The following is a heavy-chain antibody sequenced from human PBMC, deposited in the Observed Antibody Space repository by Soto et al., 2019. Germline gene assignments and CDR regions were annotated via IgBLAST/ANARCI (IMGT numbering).Heavy chain of an antibody. V-gene: IGHV3-23*01. D-gene: IGHD6-6*01. J-gene: IGHJ4*02. CDR3: AKGGSSSSRFAY. CDR2: ISSSGGST. Sequence: PGGSLRLSCAASEFTFSSYAMSWVRQAPGKGLEWVSTISSSGGSTYYTGSVKGRFTISRDNSKNTLSLQMNSLRAEDTAVYYCAKGGSSSSRFAYSGQGILLTVS. CDR1: EFTFSSYA.